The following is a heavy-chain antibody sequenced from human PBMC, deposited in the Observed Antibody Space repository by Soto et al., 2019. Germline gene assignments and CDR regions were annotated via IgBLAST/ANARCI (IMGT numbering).Heavy chain of an antibody. CDR2: IIPIFGTA. J-gene: IGHJ5*02. V-gene: IGHV1-69*01. CDR3: ARLGTPYYSSSWGNWFDP. D-gene: IGHD6-13*01. Sequence: QVQLVQSGAEVKKPGSSVQVSCKASGGTFSSYAISWVRQAPGQGLEWMGGIIPIFGTANYAQKFQGRVTITADESTSTAYMELSSLRSEDTAVYYCARLGTPYYSSSWGNWFDPWGQGTLVTVSS. CDR1: GGTFSSYA.